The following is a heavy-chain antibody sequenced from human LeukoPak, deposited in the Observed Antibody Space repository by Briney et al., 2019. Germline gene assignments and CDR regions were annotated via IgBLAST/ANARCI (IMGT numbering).Heavy chain of an antibody. J-gene: IGHJ4*02. D-gene: IGHD6-19*01. CDR1: GFTFSSYS. V-gene: IGHV3-48*02. CDR3: ARDRGYSSGWYSGREPGGNDY. CDR2: ISSSSTI. Sequence: GGSLRLSCTASGFTFSSYSMNWVRQAPGKGLEWVSYISSSSTIYYADSVKGRFTISRDNAKNSLYLQMNSLRDEDTAVYYCARDRGYSSGWYSGREPGGNDYWGQGTLVTVSS.